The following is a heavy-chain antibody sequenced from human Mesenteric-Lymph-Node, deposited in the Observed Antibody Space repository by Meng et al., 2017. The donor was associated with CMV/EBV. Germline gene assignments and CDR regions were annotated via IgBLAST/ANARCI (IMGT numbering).Heavy chain of an antibody. CDR3: ARSDYDLGRFDP. Sequence: GESLKISCAASGFTFSSYAVHWVRQAPGKGLEWVAVISYDGSNKYYADSVKGRFTISRDNSKNTLYLQMNSLRAEDTAVYYCARSDYDLGRFDPWGQGTLVTVSS. J-gene: IGHJ5*02. D-gene: IGHD3-3*01. V-gene: IGHV3-30-3*01. CDR1: GFTFSSYA. CDR2: ISYDGSNK.